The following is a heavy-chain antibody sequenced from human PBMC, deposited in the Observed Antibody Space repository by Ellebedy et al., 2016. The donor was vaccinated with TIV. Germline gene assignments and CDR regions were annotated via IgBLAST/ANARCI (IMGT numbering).Heavy chain of an antibody. CDR2: IYYSGST. CDR1: GGSISSYY. Sequence: SETLSLTXTVSGGSISSYYWSWIRQPPGKGLEWIGYIYYSGSTNYNPSLKSRVTISVDTSKNQFSLKLSSVTAADTAVYYCARDPSYFDYWGQGTLVTVSS. J-gene: IGHJ4*02. CDR3: ARDPSYFDY. V-gene: IGHV4-59*12.